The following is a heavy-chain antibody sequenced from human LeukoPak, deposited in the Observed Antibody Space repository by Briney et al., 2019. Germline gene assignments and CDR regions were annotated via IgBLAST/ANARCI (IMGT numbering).Heavy chain of an antibody. V-gene: IGHV4-39*07. J-gene: IGHJ4*02. D-gene: IGHD6-13*01. CDR3: ARRNSSSWTFDY. CDR2: INHSGST. CDR1: GGSISSSSYY. Sequence: SETLSLTCTVSGGSISSSSYYWGWIRQPPGKGLEWIGEINHSGSTNYNPSLKSRVTISVDTSKNQFSLKLSSVTAADTAVYYCARRNSSSWTFDYWGQGTLVTVSS.